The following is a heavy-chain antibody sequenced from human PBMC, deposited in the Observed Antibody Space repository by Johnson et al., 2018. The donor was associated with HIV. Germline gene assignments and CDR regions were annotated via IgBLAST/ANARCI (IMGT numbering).Heavy chain of an antibody. CDR1: GFTFSSYD. Sequence: VQLVESGGGLKQPGGSLRLSCAASGFTFSSYDMHWVRQATGKGLEWVSTIGTAGDTYYPGSVKGRFTVSREDAKNSLYLQMNRLTAEDTAVYYCARAPGFSRAFDIWGQGTMVTVSS. V-gene: IGHV3-13*01. CDR3: ARAPGFSRAFDI. J-gene: IGHJ3*02. D-gene: IGHD3-10*01. CDR2: IGTAGDT.